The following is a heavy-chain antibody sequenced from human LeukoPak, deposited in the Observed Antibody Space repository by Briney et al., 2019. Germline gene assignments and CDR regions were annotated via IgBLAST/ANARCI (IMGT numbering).Heavy chain of an antibody. CDR2: ISSSSSYI. Sequence: GGSLRLSCAASGFTFSSYAMSWVRQAPGKGLEWVSSISSSSSYIYYADSVKGRFTISRDNAKNSLYLQMNSLRAEDTAVYYCARDSPTKNFDYWGQGTLVTVSS. CDR1: GFTFSSYA. CDR3: ARDSPTKNFDY. V-gene: IGHV3-21*01. D-gene: IGHD5-12*01. J-gene: IGHJ4*02.